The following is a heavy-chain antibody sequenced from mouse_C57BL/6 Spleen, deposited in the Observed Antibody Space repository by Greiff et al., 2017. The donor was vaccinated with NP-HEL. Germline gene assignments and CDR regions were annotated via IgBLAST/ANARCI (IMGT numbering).Heavy chain of an antibody. Sequence: VQLQQSGAELVKPGASVKLSCKASGYTFTSYWMHWVKQRPGQGLEWIGMLHPNSGSTNYNEKFKSKATLTVDKSSSTAYMQLSSLTSEDSAVYYCARDGSITTVVANWYFDVWGTGTTVTVSS. CDR1: GYTFTSYW. V-gene: IGHV1-64*01. J-gene: IGHJ1*03. D-gene: IGHD1-1*01. CDR2: LHPNSGST. CDR3: ARDGSITTVVANWYFDV.